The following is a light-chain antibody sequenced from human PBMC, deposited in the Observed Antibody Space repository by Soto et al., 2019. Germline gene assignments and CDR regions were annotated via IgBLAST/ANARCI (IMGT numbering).Light chain of an antibody. Sequence: DIQMTQSPATLSASVGDRVTMTCRASHSISNWLAWYQQKPGKAPKLLIYKASTLQFGVPSRFSGSGSGTEFTLTISGPQPDDFAIYYCQQNNSDPVTFGGGTKMEIK. J-gene: IGKJ4*01. CDR1: HSISNW. CDR2: KAS. CDR3: QQNNSDPVT. V-gene: IGKV1-5*03.